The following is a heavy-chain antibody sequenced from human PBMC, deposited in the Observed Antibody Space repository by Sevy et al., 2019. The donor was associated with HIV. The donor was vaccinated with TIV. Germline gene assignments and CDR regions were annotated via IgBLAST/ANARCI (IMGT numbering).Heavy chain of an antibody. CDR3: ARVNCSGGSCYYYYGMDV. Sequence: GGSLRLSCAASGFTVSSNYMSWVRQAPGKGLEWVSVIYSGGSTYYASSVKGRFTISRDNSKNTLYLQMNSLRAEDTAVYYCARVNCSGGSCYYYYGMDVWGQGTTVTVSS. J-gene: IGHJ6*02. CDR1: GFTVSSNY. V-gene: IGHV3-53*01. D-gene: IGHD2-15*01. CDR2: IYSGGST.